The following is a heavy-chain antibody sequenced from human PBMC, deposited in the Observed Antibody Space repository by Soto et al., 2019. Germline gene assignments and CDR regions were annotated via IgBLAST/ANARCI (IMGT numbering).Heavy chain of an antibody. J-gene: IGHJ4*02. V-gene: IGHV3-23*01. D-gene: IGHD2-2*01. CDR1: GFTFSSYA. CDR3: AKGDGERVVVVPAAISLFDY. CDR2: ISGSGGST. Sequence: GGSLRLSCAASGFTFSSYAMSWVRQAPGKGLEWVSAISGSGGSTYYADSVKGRFTISRDNSKNTLYLQMNSLRAEDTAVYYCAKGDGERVVVVPAAISLFDYWGQGTLVTVSS.